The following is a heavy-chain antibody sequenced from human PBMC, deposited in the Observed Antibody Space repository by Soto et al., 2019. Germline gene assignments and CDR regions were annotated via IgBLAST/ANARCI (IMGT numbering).Heavy chain of an antibody. D-gene: IGHD6-13*01. Sequence: GASVKVSCKASGYTFTSYYMHCVRQAPGQGLEWMGIINPSGGSTSYAQKFQGRVTMTRDTSTSTVYMELSSLRSEDTAVYYCARDLIAAAGMPYYYYGMDVWGQGTTVTVSS. V-gene: IGHV1-46*01. CDR3: ARDLIAAAGMPYYYYGMDV. CDR1: GYTFTSYY. J-gene: IGHJ6*02. CDR2: INPSGGST.